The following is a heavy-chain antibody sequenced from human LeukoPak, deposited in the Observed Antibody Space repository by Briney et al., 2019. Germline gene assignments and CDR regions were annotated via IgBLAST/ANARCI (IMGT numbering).Heavy chain of an antibody. CDR3: AKDHPYYYDSSGFGDAFDS. D-gene: IGHD3-22*01. Sequence: GGSLRLSCAASGFPFSNYGMSWVRQAAGKGLEWVSHISDRGSSTYYADSVRGRFTVSRDNSRNTLYLQMSSLRAEDTAVYYCAKDHPYYYDSSGFGDAFDSWGQGTMVTVSS. V-gene: IGHV3-23*01. CDR2: ISDRGSST. CDR1: GFPFSNYG. J-gene: IGHJ3*02.